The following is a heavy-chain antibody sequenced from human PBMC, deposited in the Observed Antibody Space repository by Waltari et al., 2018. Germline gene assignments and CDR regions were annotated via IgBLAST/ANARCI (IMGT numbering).Heavy chain of an antibody. J-gene: IGHJ4*02. CDR3: ATVGFREEDY. V-gene: IGHV1-46*01. Sequence: QVQLVQSGAEVKKPGASVKVSCKASGYTFTSYYMHWVRQAPGQGLEWMGRINPSGGSTSYAQKCQGRVTITADTSTDTAYMELSSLRSEDTAVYYCATVGFREEDYWGQGTLVTVSS. CDR1: GYTFTSYY. D-gene: IGHD3-10*01. CDR2: INPSGGST.